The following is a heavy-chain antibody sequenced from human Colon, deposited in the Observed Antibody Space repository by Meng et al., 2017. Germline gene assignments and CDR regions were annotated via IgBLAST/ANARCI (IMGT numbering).Heavy chain of an antibody. J-gene: IGHJ4*02. V-gene: IGHV1-8*01. Sequence: QVQLVQSGTEVRTSGTSVKVSCKSSGHIFTNYDINWVRQAPGQGLEWMGWMNPHNGKTGYAEAFQGRVAMTRDTATSTAYLDLTSLRSDDTAIYYCARPDCSSSDCYTPLHWGQGTLVTVSS. CDR1: GHIFTNYD. D-gene: IGHD2-2*02. CDR3: ARPDCSSSDCYTPLH. CDR2: MNPHNGKT.